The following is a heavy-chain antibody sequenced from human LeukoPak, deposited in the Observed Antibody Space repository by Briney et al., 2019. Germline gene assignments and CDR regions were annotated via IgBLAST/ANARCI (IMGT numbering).Heavy chain of an antibody. V-gene: IGHV4-59*01. D-gene: IGHD3-10*01. CDR3: ARDLHGSGSYVDY. CDR2: IYYSGST. Sequence: SETLSLTCTVSAGSISSYYWSWIRQHAGNGLGWIGYIYYSGSTNYNPSLKSRFTISVDTSKNQFSLRLSSVTAADTAVYYCARDLHGSGSYVDYWGQGTLVTVSS. CDR1: AGSISSYY. J-gene: IGHJ4*02.